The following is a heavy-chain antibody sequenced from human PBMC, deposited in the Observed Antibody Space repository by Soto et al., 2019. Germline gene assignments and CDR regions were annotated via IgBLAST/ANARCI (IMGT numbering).Heavy chain of an antibody. CDR2: TYYSGST. Sequence: VAGGSIVDYGGRRIRKTTGKGLEWIAYTYYSGSTNYNPSLKSRVTISVDTSKNQCSLKLSSVTAADTAVYYCARASYFSDSFGYFLDSWGQGTLVTVSS. V-gene: IGHV4-59*01. CDR1: GGSIVDYG. J-gene: IGHJ4*02. D-gene: IGHD3-22*01. CDR3: ARASYFSDSFGYFLDS.